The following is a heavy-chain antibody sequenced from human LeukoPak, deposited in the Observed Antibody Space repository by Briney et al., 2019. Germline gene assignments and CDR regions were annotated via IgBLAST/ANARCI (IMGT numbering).Heavy chain of an antibody. CDR1: GGSISSYY. CDR3: ARTPRARVVVPAASGEAQEQYYYYYYGMDV. D-gene: IGHD2-2*01. CDR2: IYYSGST. V-gene: IGHV4-59*01. Sequence: SETLSLTCTVSGGSISSYYWSWIRQPPGKGLEWIGYIYYSGSTNYNPSLKSRVTISVDTSKNQFSLNLNSVTAADTAVYYCARTPRARVVVPAASGEAQEQYYYYYYGMDVWGQGTTVTVSS. J-gene: IGHJ6*02.